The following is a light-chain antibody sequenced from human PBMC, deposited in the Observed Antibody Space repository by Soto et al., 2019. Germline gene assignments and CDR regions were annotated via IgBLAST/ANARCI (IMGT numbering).Light chain of an antibody. J-gene: IGLJ3*02. CDR3: AAWDDSLNGRV. CDR1: HSNIGRNS. V-gene: IGLV1-44*01. CDR2: SSN. Sequence: QTVVTQPPSASGTPGQRVTIPCSGTHSNIGRNSVNWYLQLPGTAPRLLIFSSNQRPLGVPDRFSGSRSGTSASLAITGLRSEDDDYYYCAAWDDSLNGRVFGGGTKLTVL.